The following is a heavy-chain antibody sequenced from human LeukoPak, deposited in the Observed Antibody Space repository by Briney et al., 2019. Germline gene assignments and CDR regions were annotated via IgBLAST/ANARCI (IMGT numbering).Heavy chain of an antibody. J-gene: IGHJ4*02. V-gene: IGHV3-66*01. D-gene: IGHD4-23*01. CDR1: GFTVSDNH. CDR3: MGYGGNSF. CDR2: IDNVGGT. Sequence: QAGGSLRLSCVASGFTVSDNHVSWVRQAPGKGLEWVSLIDNVGGTYYADSVKGRFTISREHSENTLYLQMNSLRAEDTALYYCMGYGGNSFWGQGTLVTVPS.